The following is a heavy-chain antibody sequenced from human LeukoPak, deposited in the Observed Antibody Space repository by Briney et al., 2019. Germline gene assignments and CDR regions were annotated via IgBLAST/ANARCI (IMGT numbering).Heavy chain of an antibody. Sequence: ASVKVSCKASGYTFSGYYMHWVRQAPGQGPEWMGWINPNSGGTNYAQKFQGRVTMTRDTSISTAYMELSRLRSDDTAVYYCARDLPLDAFDISGQGTMVTVSS. CDR3: ARDLPLDAFDI. V-gene: IGHV1-2*02. J-gene: IGHJ3*02. CDR1: GYTFSGYY. CDR2: INPNSGGT.